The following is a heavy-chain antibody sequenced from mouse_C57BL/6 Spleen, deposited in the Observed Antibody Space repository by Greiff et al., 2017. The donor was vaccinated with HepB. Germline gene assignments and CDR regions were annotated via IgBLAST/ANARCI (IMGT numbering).Heavy chain of an antibody. CDR2: IYPGSGNT. J-gene: IGHJ3*01. V-gene: IGHV1-76*01. CDR1: GYTFTDYY. CDR3: ASGSSAWFAY. Sequence: VQLVESGAELVRPGASVKLSCKASGYTFTDYYINWVKQRPGQGLEWIARIYPGSGNTYYNEKFKGKATLTAEKSSSTAYMQLSSLTSEDSAVYFCASGSSAWFAYWGQGTLVTVSA. D-gene: IGHD1-1*01.